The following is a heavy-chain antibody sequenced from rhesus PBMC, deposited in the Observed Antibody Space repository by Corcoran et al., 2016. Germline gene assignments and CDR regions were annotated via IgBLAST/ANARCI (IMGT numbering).Heavy chain of an antibody. J-gene: IGHJ4*01. CDR3: ASLEQYYFDY. V-gene: IGHV4-106*01. D-gene: IGHD3-22*01. Sequence: QVQLQESGPGLVKPSETLSLTCAVSGGSISDAYYWSWIRQPPGQGLEWIGYIYGSGGGTNYNPSLKNRVTISIDTSKNQFSLKLSSVTAADTAVYYCASLEQYYFDYWGQGVLVTVSS. CDR2: IYGSGGGT. CDR1: GGSISDAYY.